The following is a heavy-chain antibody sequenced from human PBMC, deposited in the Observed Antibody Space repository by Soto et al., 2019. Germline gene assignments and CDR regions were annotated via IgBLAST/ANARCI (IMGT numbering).Heavy chain of an antibody. V-gene: IGHV4-4*02. CDR2: IYHTGTT. Sequence: QVQLQESGPGLVKPSGTLSLTCAVSGGSISSSNLWTWVRQPPGKGLEWIGEIYHTGTTNYKPSRKSRVTXXVXKXXNHFSLKLSSVTAADTAVYYCARSPRSISAGGIDFWGQGILVTVSS. CDR1: GGSISSSNL. D-gene: IGHD6-13*01. J-gene: IGHJ4*02. CDR3: ARSPRSISAGGIDF.